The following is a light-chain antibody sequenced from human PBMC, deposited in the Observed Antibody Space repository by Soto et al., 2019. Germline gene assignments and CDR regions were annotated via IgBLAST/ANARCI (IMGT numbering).Light chain of an antibody. CDR2: DVG. Sequence: QSALTQPASVSGSPGQSSTISCTGTSSDVGGYNSVSWYQHHPGKAPNLILYDVGDRPSGVSYRFSGSKSGNTASLTISGLQAADEADYFCSSYTSSMTNVFGSGTKVTVL. CDR3: SSYTSSMTNV. V-gene: IGLV2-14*03. CDR1: SSDVGGYNS. J-gene: IGLJ1*01.